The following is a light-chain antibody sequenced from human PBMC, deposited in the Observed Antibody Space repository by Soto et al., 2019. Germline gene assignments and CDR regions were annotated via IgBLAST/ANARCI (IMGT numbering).Light chain of an antibody. J-gene: IGKJ4*01. CDR3: QQYNNWPLT. CDR2: DAS. Sequence: EIVLTQSPATLSVSPGDRATLSCRASQIVSSDLAWFQQKPGQAPRFLIYDASTRATGIPARFSGSGSETDFTLTISSLQSEDFAIYYCQQYNNWPLTFGGGTKVEIK. V-gene: IGKV3-15*01. CDR1: QIVSSD.